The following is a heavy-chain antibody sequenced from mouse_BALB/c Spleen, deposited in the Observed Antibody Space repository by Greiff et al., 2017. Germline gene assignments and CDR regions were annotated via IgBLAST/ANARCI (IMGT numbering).Heavy chain of an antibody. V-gene: IGHV3-6*02. CDR3: AREGWLLRNAMDY. CDR2: ISYDGSN. Sequence: DVQLQESGPGLVKPSQSLSLTCSVTGYSITSGYYWNWIRQFPGNKLEWMGYISYDGSNNYNPSLKNRISITRDTSKNQFFLKLNSVTTEDTATYYCAREGWLLRNAMDYWGQGTSVTVSS. CDR1: GYSITSGYY. J-gene: IGHJ4*01. D-gene: IGHD2-3*01.